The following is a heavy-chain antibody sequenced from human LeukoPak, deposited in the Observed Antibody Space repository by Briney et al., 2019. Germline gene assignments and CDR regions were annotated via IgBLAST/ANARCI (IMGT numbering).Heavy chain of an antibody. CDR2: ISAYNGNT. Sequence: ASVKVSCKASGYTFTSYGISWVRQAPGQGLEWMGWISAYNGNTNYAQKLQGRVTMTTDTSTSTANMELRSLRSDDTAVYYCARVRPNIYGDWDYWGQGTLVTVSS. J-gene: IGHJ4*02. V-gene: IGHV1-18*01. CDR1: GYTFTSYG. CDR3: ARVRPNIYGDWDY. D-gene: IGHD4-17*01.